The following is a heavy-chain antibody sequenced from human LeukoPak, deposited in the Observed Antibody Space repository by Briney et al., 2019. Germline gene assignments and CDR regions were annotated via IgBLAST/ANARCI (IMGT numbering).Heavy chain of an antibody. CDR3: AKGGGSQWLVYYYGMDV. D-gene: IGHD6-19*01. CDR1: GFTFRNYA. Sequence: GGSLRLSCAASGFTFRNYAMSWVRQAPGKGLEWVSAISGSGGSTYYADSVKGRFTISRDNSKNTLYLQMNSLRAEDTAVYYCAKGGGSQWLVYYYGMDVWGQGTTVTVSS. J-gene: IGHJ6*02. V-gene: IGHV3-23*01. CDR2: ISGSGGST.